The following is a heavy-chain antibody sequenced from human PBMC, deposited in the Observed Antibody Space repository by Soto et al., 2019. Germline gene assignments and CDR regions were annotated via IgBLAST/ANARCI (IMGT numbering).Heavy chain of an antibody. V-gene: IGHV3-73*01. CDR3: TRLMYCSSTSCYHDAFDI. Sequence: GGSLRLSCSASGFTFSGSAMHWVRQASGKGLEWVGRIRSKANSYATAYAASVKGRFTISRDDSKNTAYLQMNSLKTEDTAVYYCTRLMYCSSTSCYHDAFDIWGQGTMVTVSS. CDR1: GFTFSGSA. D-gene: IGHD2-2*01. J-gene: IGHJ3*02. CDR2: IRSKANSYAT.